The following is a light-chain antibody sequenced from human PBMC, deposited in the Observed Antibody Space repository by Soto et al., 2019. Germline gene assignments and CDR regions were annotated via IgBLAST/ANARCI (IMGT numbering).Light chain of an antibody. J-gene: IGLJ2*01. V-gene: IGLV2-14*01. CDR3: SSYTSSATGV. Sequence: QSALTQPASVSGSPGQSITISCTGTSSDVGGYKYVSWYQQHPGKTPKLLIYEVSNRPSGVSNRVSGSKSGNTASLTISGLQAEDEADYYCSSYTSSATGVFGGGTQLTVL. CDR2: EVS. CDR1: SSDVGGYKY.